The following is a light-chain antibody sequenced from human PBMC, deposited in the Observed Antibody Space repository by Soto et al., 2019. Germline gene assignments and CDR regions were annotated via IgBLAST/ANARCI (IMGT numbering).Light chain of an antibody. CDR3: SSYAGSNTGV. Sequence: QSVLTQPPSASGSPGQSVTISCTGTSSDVGGYNYVSWYQQHPGKAPKLMIYEVSKRPSGVPDRFSGSKSGNTASLTVSGRQAEDEADYYGSSYAGSNTGVFGGGTKLTVL. CDR1: SSDVGGYNY. CDR2: EVS. J-gene: IGLJ3*02. V-gene: IGLV2-8*01.